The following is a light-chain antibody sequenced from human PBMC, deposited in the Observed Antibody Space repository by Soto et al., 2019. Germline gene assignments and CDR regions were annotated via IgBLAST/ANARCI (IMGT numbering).Light chain of an antibody. V-gene: IGKV3-20*01. CDR2: GAS. CDR3: QQYGSSPWT. Sequence: EILLSQSPGTLSLSPGERATLSSRASQSVSSSYLAWYQQKPGQAPRLLIYGASSRATGIPDRFSGSGSGTDFALTISRLEPEDFAVYYCQQYGSSPWTFGQGTKVDIK. CDR1: QSVSSSY. J-gene: IGKJ1*01.